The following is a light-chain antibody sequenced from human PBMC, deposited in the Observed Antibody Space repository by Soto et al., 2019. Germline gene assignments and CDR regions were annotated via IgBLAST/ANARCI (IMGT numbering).Light chain of an antibody. CDR2: LNSDGSH. J-gene: IGLJ2*01. Sequence: QPVLTQSPSASASLGASVKLTCTLSSGHSNYAIAWHQQQPEKGPQYLMKLNSDGSHIKGGGIPGRFSGSSSGAERYLTISSLQSEDEADYYCQTWDTGIVVFGGGTKLTVL. CDR3: QTWDTGIVV. CDR1: SGHSNYA. V-gene: IGLV4-69*01.